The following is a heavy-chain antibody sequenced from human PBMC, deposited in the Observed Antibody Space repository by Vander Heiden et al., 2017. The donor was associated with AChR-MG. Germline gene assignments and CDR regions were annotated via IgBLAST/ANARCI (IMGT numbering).Heavy chain of an antibody. J-gene: IGHJ6*02. CDR1: GFTFGGYA. Sequence: EVQLLESGGGLVQPGGSVRLPCAPSGFTFGGYAMNGVRQAPGKGREWVSVISGSGGSTYYADSVKGRFTISRDNSKNTLYLQMNSLRAEDTAVYYCAKPSGRYYYYGMDVWGQGTTVTVSS. V-gene: IGHV3-23*01. CDR2: ISGSGGST. CDR3: AKPSGRYYYYGMDV.